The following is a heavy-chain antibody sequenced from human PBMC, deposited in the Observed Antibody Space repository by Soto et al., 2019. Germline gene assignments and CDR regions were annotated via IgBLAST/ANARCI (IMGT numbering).Heavy chain of an antibody. CDR3: ARQGGYDSSGYYSLYYYYGMDV. Sequence: PGESMKISCKGSGYSFTSYWIGWVRQMPGKGLEWMGIIYPGDSDTRYSPSFQGQVTISADKSISTAYLQWSSLKASDTAMYYCARQGGYDSSGYYSLYYYYGMDVWGQGTTVTVSS. CDR2: IYPGDSDT. CDR1: GYSFTSYW. J-gene: IGHJ6*02. V-gene: IGHV5-51*01. D-gene: IGHD3-22*01.